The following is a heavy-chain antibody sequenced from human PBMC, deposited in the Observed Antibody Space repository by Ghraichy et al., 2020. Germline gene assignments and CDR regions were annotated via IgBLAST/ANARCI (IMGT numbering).Heavy chain of an antibody. CDR1: GFTFSDDY. J-gene: IGHJ4*02. V-gene: IGHV3-72*01. CDR3: ISDRSGGSYAYFAY. Sequence: GESLNISCAGSGFTFSDDYMDWVRQAPGRGLEWVGRIRNKAHSYTTEYAASVKDRFTISRDDSKNSLYLQMNSLKTDDTAVYFCISDRSGGSYAYFAYWGQGTLVTVSS. D-gene: IGHD2-15*01. CDR2: IRNKAHSYTT.